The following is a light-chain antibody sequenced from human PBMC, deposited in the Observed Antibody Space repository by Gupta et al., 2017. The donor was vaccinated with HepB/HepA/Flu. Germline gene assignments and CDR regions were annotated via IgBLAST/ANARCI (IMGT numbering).Light chain of an antibody. CDR3: QAWDSSTGV. CDR1: KLGDKY. Sequence: SYELTQPPSVSVSPGQTATITCSGDKLGDKYVCWYQQKPGQSPMLVIYQDNRRAAGIPERFSGSNSGNAATLTISGTQAMDEADYYCQAWDSSTGVFGGGTKLTVL. V-gene: IGLV3-1*01. CDR2: QDN. J-gene: IGLJ2*01.